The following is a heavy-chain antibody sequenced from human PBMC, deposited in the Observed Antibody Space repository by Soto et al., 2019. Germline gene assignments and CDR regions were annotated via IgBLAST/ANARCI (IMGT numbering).Heavy chain of an antibody. D-gene: IGHD1-7*01. CDR2: SSATGAGT. CDR1: GFTFSSYG. Sequence: GSLRLSCAASGFTFSSYGMTWVRQAPGKGLKWVSFSSATGAGTYYADSVKGRFTISRDNSKNTLYLQMTSLRADDTAVYYCAKDRRAGGNYGFYSDFWGQGALVTVSS. CDR3: AKDRRAGGNYGFYSDF. V-gene: IGHV3-23*01. J-gene: IGHJ4*02.